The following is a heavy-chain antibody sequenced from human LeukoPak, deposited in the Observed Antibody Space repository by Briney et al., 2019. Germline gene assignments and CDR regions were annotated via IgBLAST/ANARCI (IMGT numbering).Heavy chain of an antibody. J-gene: IGHJ5*02. D-gene: IGHD1-7*01. CDR1: GGSISSGGYC. CDR3: ARETGTTAPKFDP. CDR2: IYHSGST. V-gene: IGHV4-30-2*01. Sequence: SETLSLTCAVSGGSISSGGYCWGWIRQPPGRGLEWIGYIYHSGSTYYNPSLKSRVTISVDRSKNQFSLKLSSVTAADTAVYYCARETGTTAPKFDPWGQGTLVTVSS.